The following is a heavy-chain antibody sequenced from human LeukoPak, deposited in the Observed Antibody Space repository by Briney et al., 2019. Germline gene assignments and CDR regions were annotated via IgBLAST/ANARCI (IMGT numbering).Heavy chain of an antibody. CDR2: ISAYNGNT. Sequence: ASVKVSCKASGYTFTSYGISWVRQAPGQGLEWMGWISAYNGNTNYAQKLQGRVTMTTDTSTSTAYMELRSLRSDDTAVYYCARRNQQWLVTPQVDLDYWGQGTLVTVSS. CDR1: GYTFTSYG. CDR3: ARRNQQWLVTPQVDLDY. J-gene: IGHJ4*02. D-gene: IGHD6-19*01. V-gene: IGHV1-18*01.